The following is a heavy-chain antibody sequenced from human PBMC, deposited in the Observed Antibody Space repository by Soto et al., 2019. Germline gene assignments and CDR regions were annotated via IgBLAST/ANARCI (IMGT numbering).Heavy chain of an antibody. CDR1: GGSISSGGYY. CDR3: AVAVTDHYYYYYYIDV. Sequence: QVQLQESGPGLVKPSQTLSLTCTVSGGSISSGGYYWSWIRQHPGKGLEWIGNIYYSGSTYYNPPLKSRVTISVDTSKNQFSLKLSSGTAADTAVYYCAVAVTDHYYYYYYIDVWGKGTTVTVSS. D-gene: IGHD2-21*02. CDR2: IYYSGST. J-gene: IGHJ6*03. V-gene: IGHV4-31*03.